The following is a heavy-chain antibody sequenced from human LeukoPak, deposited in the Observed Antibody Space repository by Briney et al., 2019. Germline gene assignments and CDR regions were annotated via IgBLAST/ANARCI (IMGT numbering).Heavy chain of an antibody. J-gene: IGHJ4*02. Sequence: GRSLRLSCAASGLTFSSYAMHWVRQAPGKGLDWVAVISYDGSNKYYADSVKGRFTISRDNSKNTLYLQMNSLRAEDTAVYYCARDSTTRIAFLDYWGQGTLVTVSS. V-gene: IGHV3-30*01. CDR1: GLTFSSYA. CDR2: ISYDGSNK. CDR3: ARDSTTRIAFLDY. D-gene: IGHD3-3*02.